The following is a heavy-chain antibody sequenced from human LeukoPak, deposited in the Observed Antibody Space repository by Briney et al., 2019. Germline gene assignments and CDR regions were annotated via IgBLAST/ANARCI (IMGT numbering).Heavy chain of an antibody. Sequence: GASVKVSCKASGYTFTNYYMHWVRQAPGQGLEWMRIINPSGGSSSYAQKFQGRVSMTRDTSTNTFYMELSSLRSEDTAVYYCARHPSNYYDTSGYFGCFDPWGQGTLVTVSS. CDR2: INPSGGSS. CDR3: ARHPSNYYDTSGYFGCFDP. J-gene: IGHJ5*02. D-gene: IGHD3-22*01. CDR1: GYTFTNYY. V-gene: IGHV1-46*01.